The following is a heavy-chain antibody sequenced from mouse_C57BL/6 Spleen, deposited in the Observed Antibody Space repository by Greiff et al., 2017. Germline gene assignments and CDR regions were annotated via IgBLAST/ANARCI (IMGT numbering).Heavy chain of an antibody. CDR3: ARRGITTEAMDY. CDR2: INPSSGYT. J-gene: IGHJ4*01. CDR1: GYTFTSYT. V-gene: IGHV1-4*01. D-gene: IGHD2-4*01. Sequence: VQLQQSGAELARPGASVKMSCKASGYTFTSYTMHWVKQRPGQGLEWIGYINPSSGYTKYNQKFKDKATLTADTSSSTAYMQLSSLTAEDSAVYYCARRGITTEAMDYWGQGTSVTVSS.